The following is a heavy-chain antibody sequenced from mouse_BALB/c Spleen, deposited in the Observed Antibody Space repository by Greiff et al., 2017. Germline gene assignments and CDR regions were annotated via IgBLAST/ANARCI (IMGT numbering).Heavy chain of an antibody. CDR3: AGDDGYYCYAMDY. Sequence: EVQLVESGGGLVQPGGSLRLSCATSGFTFTDYYMSWVRQPPGKALEWLGFIRNKANGYTTEYSASVKGRFTISRDNSQSILYLQMNTLRAEDSATYYCAGDDGYYCYAMDYWGQGTSVTVSS. CDR1: GFTFTDYY. CDR2: IRNKANGYTT. J-gene: IGHJ4*01. D-gene: IGHD2-3*01. V-gene: IGHV7-3*02.